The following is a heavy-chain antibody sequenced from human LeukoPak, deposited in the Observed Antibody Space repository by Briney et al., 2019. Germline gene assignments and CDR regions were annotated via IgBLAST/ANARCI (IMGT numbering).Heavy chain of an antibody. CDR2: ISASGGST. V-gene: IGHV3-23*01. CDR1: GFTFSSYA. J-gene: IGHJ4*02. CDR3: AKEGMSIGWYFDY. Sequence: GGSLRLSCAASGFTFSSYAMHWVRQAPGKGLEWVSVISASGGSTYYADSVKGRFTISRDNSKNTLYLQMNSLRAEDTAVYYCAKEGMSIGWYFDYWGQGTLVTVSS. D-gene: IGHD6-6*01.